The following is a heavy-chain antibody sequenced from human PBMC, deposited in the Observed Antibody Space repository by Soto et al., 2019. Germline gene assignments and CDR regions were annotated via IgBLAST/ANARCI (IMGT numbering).Heavy chain of an antibody. V-gene: IGHV3-53*01. Sequence: EVQLVESGGGLIQPGGSLRLSCVVSGFTVSSSNYMSWVRQAPGKGLEWVSVIYTGGTTYYADSVKGRFTISRDNSKNTLYLQMNSLXXXXXXXXXCXGYGYWGQGTLVTVSS. CDR2: IYTGGTT. D-gene: IGHD5-12*01. CDR3: XGYGY. CDR1: GFTVSSSNY. J-gene: IGHJ4*02.